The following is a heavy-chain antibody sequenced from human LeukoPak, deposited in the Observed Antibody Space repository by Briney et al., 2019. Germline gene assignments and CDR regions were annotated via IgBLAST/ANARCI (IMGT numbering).Heavy chain of an antibody. Sequence: SETLSLTCVVYGGSFSGYYWSWISQPPGKGLEWIGEINHSGSTNYNPSLKSRVTISVDTSKNQFSLKLSSVTAADTAVYYCARDDTSGPTGWFDPWGQGTLVTVSS. J-gene: IGHJ5*02. CDR2: INHSGST. CDR1: GGSFSGYY. D-gene: IGHD3-22*01. V-gene: IGHV4-34*01. CDR3: ARDDTSGPTGWFDP.